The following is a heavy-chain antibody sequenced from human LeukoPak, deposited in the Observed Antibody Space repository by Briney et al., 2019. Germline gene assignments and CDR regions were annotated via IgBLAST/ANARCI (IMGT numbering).Heavy chain of an antibody. J-gene: IGHJ6*03. CDR2: LYHSDSV. CDR3: ARHHDSYYYYYIDV. D-gene: IGHD1-14*01. V-gene: IGHV4-38-2*02. CDR1: GYSISNGYY. Sequence: SETLSLTCTVSGYSISNGYYWVWIRQPPGKGLEWIGSLYHSDSVYYNTALKSRVSMSVDTSKNQFSLKLSFVTAADTAVYYCARHHDSYYYYYIDVWGSGTTVTVSS.